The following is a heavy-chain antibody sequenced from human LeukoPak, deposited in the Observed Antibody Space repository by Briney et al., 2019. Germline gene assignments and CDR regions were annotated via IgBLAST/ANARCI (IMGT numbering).Heavy chain of an antibody. Sequence: SVTVSFTASVGTFSSYAISWVRQAPGQGLEWMGGIIPIFGTANYPQKFQGRVTITADKSTSTAYMELSSLRSEDTAVYYCARGLAGNNYGNLDHWGQGTLVTVSS. V-gene: IGHV1-69*06. CDR1: VGTFSSYA. CDR2: IIPIFGTA. J-gene: IGHJ4*02. D-gene: IGHD5-18*01. CDR3: ARGLAGNNYGNLDH.